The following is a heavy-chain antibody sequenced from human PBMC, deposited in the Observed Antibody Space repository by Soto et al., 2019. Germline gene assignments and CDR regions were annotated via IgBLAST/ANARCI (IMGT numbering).Heavy chain of an antibody. CDR1: GFNFSSYA. Sequence: GGSLILSCTASGFNFSSYARSWVRQAPGKGLEWVSAISGSGGSTYYADSVKGRFTISRDNSKNTLYLQMNSLRAEDTAVYYCAKVGMYYDFWSGMDVWGQGTTVTVSS. CDR3: AKVGMYYDFWSGMDV. CDR2: ISGSGGST. J-gene: IGHJ6*02. D-gene: IGHD3-3*01. V-gene: IGHV3-23*01.